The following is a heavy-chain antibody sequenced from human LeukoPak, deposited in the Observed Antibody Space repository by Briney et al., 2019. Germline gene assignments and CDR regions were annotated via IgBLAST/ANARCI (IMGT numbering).Heavy chain of an antibody. Sequence: ASVKVSCKASGYTFTDYYMHWVRQAPGQGLEWMGWINPNSGGTNYAQKFQGRVTMTRDTSISTAYMELSRLRSDDTAVYYCASRTMVRGVSDAFDIWGQGTMVTVSS. J-gene: IGHJ3*02. V-gene: IGHV1-2*02. CDR3: ASRTMVRGVSDAFDI. CDR1: GYTFTDYY. D-gene: IGHD3-10*01. CDR2: INPNSGGT.